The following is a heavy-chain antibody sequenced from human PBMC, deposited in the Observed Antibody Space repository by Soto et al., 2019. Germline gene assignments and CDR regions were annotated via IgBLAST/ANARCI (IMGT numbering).Heavy chain of an antibody. CDR3: ARAGGSGWHGTDAFDI. J-gene: IGHJ3*02. V-gene: IGHV1-2*02. Sequence: GASVKVSCKASGYTFTGYYMHWVRQSPGQGLEWMGWMNPNSGGTNYAQKFQGRVTMPRDTSISTAYMELSRLRSDDTAVYYCARAGGSGWHGTDAFDIWGQGTMVTVSS. CDR2: MNPNSGGT. CDR1: GYTFTGYY. D-gene: IGHD6-19*01.